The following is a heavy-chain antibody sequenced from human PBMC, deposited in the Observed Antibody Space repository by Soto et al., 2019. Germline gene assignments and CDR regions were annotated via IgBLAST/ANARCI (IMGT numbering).Heavy chain of an antibody. CDR3: ARDKRYYDSSGHQNTRWFDP. D-gene: IGHD3-22*01. CDR2: IYYSGST. J-gene: IGHJ5*02. CDR1: GGSISSGGYY. Sequence: QVQLQESGPGLVKPSQTLSLTCTVSGGSISSGGYYWSWIRQHPGKGLEWIGYIYYSGSTYYNPSLKSRVTISVDTSKNQFSLKLSSVTAADTAVYYCARDKRYYDSSGHQNTRWFDPWGQGTLVTVSS. V-gene: IGHV4-31*03.